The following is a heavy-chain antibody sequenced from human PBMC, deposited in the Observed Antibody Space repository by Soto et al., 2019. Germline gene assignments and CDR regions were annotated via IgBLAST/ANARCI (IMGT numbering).Heavy chain of an antibody. CDR2: IYYSGST. CDR1: GGSISSYY. D-gene: IGHD3-3*01. J-gene: IGHJ4*02. CDR3: ARAPSVLRFYATWAFNY. Sequence: SETLSLTYSVSGGSISSYYWSWIRQPPGKGLEWIGYIYYSGSTNYNPSLKSRVTISVDTSKNQFSLKLSSVTAADTAVYYCARAPSVLRFYATWAFNYWGQGTLVTVSS. V-gene: IGHV4-59*01.